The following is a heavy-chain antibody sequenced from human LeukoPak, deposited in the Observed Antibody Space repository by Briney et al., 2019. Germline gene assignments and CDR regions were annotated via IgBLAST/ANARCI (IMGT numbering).Heavy chain of an antibody. CDR3: ARMRYDILTGYYSFDY. V-gene: IGHV4-34*01. J-gene: IGHJ4*02. Sequence: PSETLSLTCAVYGGSFSGYYWSWIRQPPGKGLEWIGEINHSGSTNYNPSLKSRVTISVDTSKNQFSLKLSSVTAADTAVYYCARMRYDILTGYYSFDYWGQGTLVTVSS. CDR1: GGSFSGYY. D-gene: IGHD3-9*01. CDR2: INHSGST.